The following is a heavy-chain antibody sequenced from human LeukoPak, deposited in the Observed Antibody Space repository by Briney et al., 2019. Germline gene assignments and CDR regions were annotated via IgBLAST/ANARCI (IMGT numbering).Heavy chain of an antibody. D-gene: IGHD1-26*01. CDR1: GGTFSSYA. CDR2: IIPIFGTA. Sequence: SVKVSCKTSGGTFSSYAISWVRQAPGQGLEWMGGIIPIFGTANSAQKFQGRVTITADKSTSTAYMELSSLRSEDTAVYYCARARGSYYSSHYYYMDVWGKGTTVTVSS. V-gene: IGHV1-69*06. CDR3: ARARGSYYSSHYYYMDV. J-gene: IGHJ6*03.